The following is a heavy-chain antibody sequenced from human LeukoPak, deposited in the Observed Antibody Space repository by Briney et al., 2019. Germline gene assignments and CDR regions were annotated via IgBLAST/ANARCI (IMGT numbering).Heavy chain of an antibody. CDR1: GFTLRSYS. V-gene: IGHV3-21*06. CDR3: VRGRYCSSGRCSESLQY. J-gene: IGHJ1*01. D-gene: IGHD2-15*01. Sequence: GGSLRLSCVASGFTLRSYSMTWVRRAPGRAREYVSSISSGTSYIFYADSLRGRTTVSRDNAGNLLYLQMNYLRAEDRAIYYCVRGRYCSSGRCSESLQYWGRGTLITVSS. CDR2: ISSGTSYI.